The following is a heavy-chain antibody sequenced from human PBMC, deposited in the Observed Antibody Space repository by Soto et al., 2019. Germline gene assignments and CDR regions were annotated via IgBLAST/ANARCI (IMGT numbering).Heavy chain of an antibody. CDR1: GGSISSYY. CDR2: IYYSGKT. J-gene: IGHJ4*02. V-gene: IGHV4-59*06. D-gene: IGHD4-17*01. Sequence: SETLSLTCTVSGGSISSYYWSWIRHLPGRGLEWIGRIYYSGKTDFNPSLRSRVSLSVDSSQNQFSLKVNSVTAADTAVYYCARDWANERTTTRSYYFDYWGQGILVTV. CDR3: ARDWANERTTTRSYYFDY.